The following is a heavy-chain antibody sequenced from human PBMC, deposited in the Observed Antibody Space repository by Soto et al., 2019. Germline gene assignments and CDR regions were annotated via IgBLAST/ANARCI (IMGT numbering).Heavy chain of an antibody. Sequence: GSLRLSCAASGFAFSTYAMTWVRQAPGKGLEWVSVISGSGGSSYYAASVKGRFTISRDNSKNTVYLQMNGLRAEDTALYFCEKVTKRAAAGRYEYYKYGMDVWGQGTTVTVSS. D-gene: IGHD6-13*01. CDR3: EKVTKRAAAGRYEYYKYGMDV. V-gene: IGHV3-23*01. CDR2: ISGSGGSS. CDR1: GFAFSTYA. J-gene: IGHJ6*02.